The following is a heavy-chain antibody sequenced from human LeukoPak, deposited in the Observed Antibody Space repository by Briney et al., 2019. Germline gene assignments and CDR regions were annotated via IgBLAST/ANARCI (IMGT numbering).Heavy chain of an antibody. D-gene: IGHD3-3*01. CDR2: IIPIFGIA. Sequence: SVKVSCKASGGTFSSYAISWVRQAPGQGLEWMGRIIPIFGIANYAQKFQGRVTITADKSTSTAYMALSSLRSEDRAVYYCARDLSGVVIIHYGMDVWGQGTTVTVSS. CDR3: ARDLSGVVIIHYGMDV. V-gene: IGHV1-69*04. CDR1: GGTFSSYA. J-gene: IGHJ6*02.